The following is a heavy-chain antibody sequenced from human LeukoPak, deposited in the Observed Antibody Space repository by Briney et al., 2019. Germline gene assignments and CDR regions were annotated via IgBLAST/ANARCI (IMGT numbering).Heavy chain of an antibody. CDR2: ISGDGGRT. J-gene: IGHJ4*02. V-gene: IGHV3-43*02. CDR3: TRESKRSGWYDY. D-gene: IGHD6-19*01. CDR1: GFIFDDYA. Sequence: GRSLRLSCAAPGFIFDDYAIHWVRQAAGKGLEWVSLISGDGGRTFYADSVKGRFTISRDNSKNSLSLQMSSLRSEDTALYYCTRESKRSGWYDYWGQGTLVTVSS.